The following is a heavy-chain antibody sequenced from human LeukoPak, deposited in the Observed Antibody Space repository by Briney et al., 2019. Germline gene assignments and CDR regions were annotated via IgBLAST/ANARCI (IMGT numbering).Heavy chain of an antibody. CDR1: GYTFTGYY. CDR2: INPSGGST. CDR3: AREQFGELLFDY. Sequence: ASVKVSCKASGYTFTGYYMHWVRQAPGQGLEWMGIINPSGGSTSYAQKFQGRVTMTRDTSTSTVYMELSSLRSEDTAVYYCAREQFGELLFDYWGQGTLVTVSS. V-gene: IGHV1-46*01. J-gene: IGHJ4*02. D-gene: IGHD3-10*01.